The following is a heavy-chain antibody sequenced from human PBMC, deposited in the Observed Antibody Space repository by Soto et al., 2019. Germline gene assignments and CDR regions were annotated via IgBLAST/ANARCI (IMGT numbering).Heavy chain of an antibody. CDR3: AKQLRALACYLRGMGV. CDR2: ISEDGSNN. V-gene: IGHV3-30*18. CDR1: GFTFSSYG. D-gene: IGHD6-19*01. Sequence: QVQLVESGGGVVQPGRSLRLSCAASGFTFSSYGMHWVRQAPGKGLEWVAVISEDGSNNYFADYVKGRLTITRDNSPNTPYLRMNSLRAEARSVDYCAKQLRALACYLRGMGVWGDGGTVGGAS. J-gene: IGHJ6*04.